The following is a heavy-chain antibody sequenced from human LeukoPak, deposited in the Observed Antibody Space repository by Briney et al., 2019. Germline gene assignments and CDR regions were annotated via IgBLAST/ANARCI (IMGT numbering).Heavy chain of an antibody. CDR2: IYNNAKT. D-gene: IGHD4-17*01. V-gene: IGHV4-59*13. J-gene: IGHJ4*02. Sequence: SETLSLTCIVSGGSMNRFYWSWIRQSPGKGLEWIGYIYNNAKTNYKPSLKSRVNISVNSSKNQFSLKMSSVTGADTAVYFCARGPYGDHADGFDFWGQGALVTVSS. CDR3: ARGPYGDHADGFDF. CDR1: GGSMNRFY.